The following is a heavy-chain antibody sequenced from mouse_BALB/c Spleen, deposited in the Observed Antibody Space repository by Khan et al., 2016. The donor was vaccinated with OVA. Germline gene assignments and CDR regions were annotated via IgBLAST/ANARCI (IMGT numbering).Heavy chain of an antibody. D-gene: IGHD4-1*01. V-gene: IGHV5-6*01. Sequence: EVQLVESGGDLVKPGGSLKLSCAASGFTFSNYGMSWVRQIPDKRLEWVATINSDGTYTYYPDGVKGRFTISRNNAKNTLYLEMSSLKSEDTAMYYCASHLTGSFAYWGQGTLVTVSA. CDR2: INSDGTYT. J-gene: IGHJ3*01. CDR3: ASHLTGSFAY. CDR1: GFTFSNYG.